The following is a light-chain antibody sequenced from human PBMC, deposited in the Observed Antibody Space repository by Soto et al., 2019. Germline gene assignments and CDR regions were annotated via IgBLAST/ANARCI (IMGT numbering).Light chain of an antibody. J-gene: IGKJ1*01. CDR1: QDISNY. V-gene: IGKV1-17*03. CDR2: AAS. CDR3: LQHNSYPWT. Sequence: DVQMTQSPSAMSASVGDRVTITCRASQDISNYLAWFQQKPGKVPKRLISAASSLQSGVPSRFGGSGSGTEFTLTISSLQPEDFATYYRLQHNSYPWTFGQGTKVDIK.